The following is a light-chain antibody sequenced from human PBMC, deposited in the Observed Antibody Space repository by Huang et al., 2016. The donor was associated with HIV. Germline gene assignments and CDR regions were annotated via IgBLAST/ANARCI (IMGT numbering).Light chain of an antibody. CDR1: QTITTY. V-gene: IGKV1-39*01. CDR3: QQTYTTPIT. J-gene: IGKJ4*01. Sequence: DIQMTQSPSFVSASVGDRVISTCRASQTITTYLNWYQQHPGKAPKVLIFGASRVASGVPSRFSGRASGTDFTLTIKGLQPEDFATYYCQQTYTTPITFGGGTMVEIK. CDR2: GAS.